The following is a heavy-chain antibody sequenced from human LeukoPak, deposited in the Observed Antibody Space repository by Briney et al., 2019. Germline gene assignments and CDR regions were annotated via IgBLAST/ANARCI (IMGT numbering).Heavy chain of an antibody. D-gene: IGHD3-22*01. Sequence: ASVKVSCKASGYTFTNYGISWVRQAPGQGLEWMGWISAYNGNTNYAHQLQGRVTMTTDASTSTAYMELRSLRSDDTAVYYCARSGTGYYDSSGYPERFDYWGQGTLVTVSS. CDR3: ARSGTGYYDSSGYPERFDY. J-gene: IGHJ4*02. V-gene: IGHV1-18*01. CDR2: ISAYNGNT. CDR1: GYTFTNYG.